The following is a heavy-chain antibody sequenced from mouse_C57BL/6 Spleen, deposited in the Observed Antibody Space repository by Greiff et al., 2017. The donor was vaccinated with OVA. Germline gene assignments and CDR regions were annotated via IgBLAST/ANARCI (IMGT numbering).Heavy chain of an antibody. D-gene: IGHD1-1*01. CDR3: AREGGYGSSYVNY. V-gene: IGHV1-76*01. CDR1: GYTFTDYY. Sequence: VQLQQSGAELVRPGASVKLSCKASGYTFTDYYINWVKQRPGQGLEWIARIYPGSGNTYYNEKFKGKATLTAEKSSSTAYMQLSSLTSEDSAVYFCAREGGYGSSYVNYWGQGTTLTVSS. CDR2: IYPGSGNT. J-gene: IGHJ2*01.